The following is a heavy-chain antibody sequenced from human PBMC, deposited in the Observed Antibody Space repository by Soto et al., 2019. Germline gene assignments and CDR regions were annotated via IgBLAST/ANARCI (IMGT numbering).Heavy chain of an antibody. D-gene: IGHD2-15*01. V-gene: IGHV3-23*01. CDR2: ISGSGGST. J-gene: IGHJ6*03. CDR3: AKGIVVVVAAGYYMDV. Sequence: TGGSLILSCAASGFTFSGYAMSWVRQAPGKGLEWVSAISGSGGSTYYADSVKGRFTISRDNSKNTLYLQMNSLRAEDTAVYYCAKGIVVVVAAGYYMDVWGKGTTVTVSS. CDR1: GFTFSGYA.